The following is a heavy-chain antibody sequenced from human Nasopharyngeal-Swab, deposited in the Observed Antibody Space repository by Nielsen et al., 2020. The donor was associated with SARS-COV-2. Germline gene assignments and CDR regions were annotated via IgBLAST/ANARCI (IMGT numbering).Heavy chain of an antibody. Sequence: GESLKISCAASGFTFSSYAMHWVRQAPGKGLEWVAVIWYDGSNKYYADSVKGRFTISRDNSKNTLYLQMNSLRAEDTAVYYCASGYHYYYHYYDMDVWGQGTTVTVSS. CDR3: ASGYHYYYHYYDMDV. V-gene: IGHV3-33*01. CDR2: IWYDGSNK. J-gene: IGHJ6*02. D-gene: IGHD5-18*01. CDR1: GFTFSSYA.